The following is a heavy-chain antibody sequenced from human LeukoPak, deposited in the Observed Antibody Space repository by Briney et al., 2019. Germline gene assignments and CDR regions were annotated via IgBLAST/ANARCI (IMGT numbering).Heavy chain of an antibody. CDR3: ARDVSSPRRGNLDY. CDR1: GFTFSRYA. J-gene: IGHJ4*02. D-gene: IGHD1-14*01. CDR2: ISGSGGTT. V-gene: IGHV3-23*01. Sequence: GGSLRLSCAASGFTFSRYAMSWVRQAPGKGLEWVSAISGSGGTTYYADSVKGRFTISRDNAKNSLYLQMNSLRVDDTAVYYCARDVSSPRRGNLDYWGQGTLVTVSS.